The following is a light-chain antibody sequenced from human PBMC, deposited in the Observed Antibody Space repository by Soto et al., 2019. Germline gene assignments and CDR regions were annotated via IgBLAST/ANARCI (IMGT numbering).Light chain of an antibody. CDR3: QQSSSSPIT. CDR1: QSVSSNY. J-gene: IGKJ5*01. CDR2: AAS. V-gene: IGKV3-20*01. Sequence: EIVLTQSPGTLSLSPGERATLSCRASQSVSSNYLAWYQQKPGQAPRLLMYAASSRATGIPDRFSGSGSGTDFTLTISRLEAEDFAVYYCQQSSSSPITFGQGTRLEIK.